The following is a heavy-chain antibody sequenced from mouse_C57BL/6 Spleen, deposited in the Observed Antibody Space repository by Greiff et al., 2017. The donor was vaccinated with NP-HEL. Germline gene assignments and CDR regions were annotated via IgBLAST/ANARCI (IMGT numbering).Heavy chain of an antibody. J-gene: IGHJ4*01. CDR3: ARGTHYYAMDY. V-gene: IGHV5-12*01. CDR1: GFTFSDYY. D-gene: IGHD3-3*01. CDR2: ISNGGGST. Sequence: EVKLVESGGGLVQPGGSLKLSCAASGFTFSDYYMYWVRQTPEKRLEWVAYISNGGGSTYYPDTVKGRFTISRDNAKNTLYLQMSRLKSEDTAMYYCARGTHYYAMDYWGQGTSVTVSS.